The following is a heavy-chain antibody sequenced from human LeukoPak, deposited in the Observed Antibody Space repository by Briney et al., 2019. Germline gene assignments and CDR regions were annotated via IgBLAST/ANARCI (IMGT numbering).Heavy chain of an antibody. Sequence: GGSLRLSCVTSGFNFNGHWMSWVRQAPGKGLEWVADMDQYGSQEHYLDSVKGRFTISRDNAQKSLFLHMHSLRAEDTAIYYCATDRLGRLNYWGQGTLVNVSS. CDR2: MDQYGSQE. J-gene: IGHJ4*02. CDR3: ATDRLGRLNY. CDR1: GFNFNGHW. V-gene: IGHV3-7*03. D-gene: IGHD2-21*02.